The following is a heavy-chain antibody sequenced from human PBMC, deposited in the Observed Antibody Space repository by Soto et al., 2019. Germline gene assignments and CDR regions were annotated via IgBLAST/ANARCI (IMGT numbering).Heavy chain of an antibody. Sequence: QVQLVQSGAEVKKPESSVKVSCKASGGTFSSYAISWVRQAPGQGLEWMGGIIPIFGKANYAQKFQGRVAITADESTSTAYMELSSLSSEDTAVYYCARHVPAAGYYYGMDVWGQGTTVTVSS. CDR1: GGTFSSYA. CDR2: IIPIFGKA. J-gene: IGHJ6*02. D-gene: IGHD2-2*01. CDR3: ARHVPAAGYYYGMDV. V-gene: IGHV1-69*12.